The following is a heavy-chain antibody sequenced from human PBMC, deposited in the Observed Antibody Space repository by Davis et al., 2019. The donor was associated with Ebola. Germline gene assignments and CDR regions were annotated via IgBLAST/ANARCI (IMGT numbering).Heavy chain of an antibody. CDR1: GYTLTELS. D-gene: IGHD2-2*01. J-gene: IGHJ4*02. CDR3: ARYYCSSTSCHGDYFDY. Sequence: ASVKVSCKVSGYTLTELSMHWVRQAPGKGLEWMGGFDPEDGETIYAQKFQGRVTMTEDTSTDTAYMELSSLRSEDTAVYYCARYYCSSTSCHGDYFDYWGQGTLVTVSS. V-gene: IGHV1-24*01. CDR2: FDPEDGET.